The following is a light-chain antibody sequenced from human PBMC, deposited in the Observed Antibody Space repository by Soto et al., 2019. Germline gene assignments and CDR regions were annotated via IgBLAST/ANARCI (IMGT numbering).Light chain of an antibody. J-gene: IGKJ1*01. CDR2: DAS. CDR3: HQRNSWT. V-gene: IGKV3-11*01. CDR1: ERISRN. Sequence: IEMTRSPAGLPLFLGERATLSCRASERISRNLAWYKQRPAQAPMLLIYDASDRATGIPARFSGSGSGTDFTLSISSTEPEDFAVCYCHQRNSWTFGQGTKVDIK.